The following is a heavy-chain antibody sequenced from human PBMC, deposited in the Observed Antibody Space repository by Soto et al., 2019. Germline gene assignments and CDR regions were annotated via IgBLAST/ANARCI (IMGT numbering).Heavy chain of an antibody. CDR1: GDTFTDYY. CDR2: VNPSGGHT. CDR3: AGGGHVVVVTAALDY. V-gene: IGHV1-46*01. J-gene: IGHJ4*02. D-gene: IGHD2-21*02. Sequence: QVQLVQSGAEVKKPGASVKVSCKASGDTFTDYYIHWVRQAPGQGLEWMGTVNPSGGHTTYAQHFMGRRTXTRXTSTSTLDMELTSLTSEDTAVYYCAGGGHVVVVTAALDYWGQGTLVTVSA.